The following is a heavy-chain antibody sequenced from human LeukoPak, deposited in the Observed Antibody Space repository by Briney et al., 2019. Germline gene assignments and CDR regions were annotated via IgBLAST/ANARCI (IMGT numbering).Heavy chain of an antibody. CDR3: AREATLDSSGYYNFDK. J-gene: IGHJ4*02. Sequence: TASETLSLTCTVSDVSVSSSNYYWGWISQPPGKGLEWIGSMYYGESTFYNPSLKSRVTISADTSKNQFSLKLTSVTAADTAVYYCAREATLDSSGYYNFDKWGQGTLVTVSS. CDR2: MYYGEST. CDR1: DVSVSSSNYY. D-gene: IGHD3-22*01. V-gene: IGHV4-39*07.